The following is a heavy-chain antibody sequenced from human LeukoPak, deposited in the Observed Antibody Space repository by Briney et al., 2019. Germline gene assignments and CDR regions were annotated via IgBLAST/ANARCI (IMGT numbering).Heavy chain of an antibody. D-gene: IGHD6-13*01. J-gene: IGHJ4*02. CDR1: GFTFSNAW. CDR3: TTVSGIAAAGLVSDY. CDR2: IKSKTDGGTT. Sequence: GGSLRLSCAASGFTFSNAWMSWVRQAPGKGLEWVGRIKSKTDGGTTDYAAPVKGRFTISRDDSKNTLYLQMNSLKTEDTAVYYCTTVSGIAAAGLVSDYWGQGTLVTVSS. V-gene: IGHV3-15*01.